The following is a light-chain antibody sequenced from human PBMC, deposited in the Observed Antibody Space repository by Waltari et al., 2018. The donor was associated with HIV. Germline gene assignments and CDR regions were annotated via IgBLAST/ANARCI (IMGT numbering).Light chain of an antibody. CDR2: EVT. CDR3: YSYSDTSSSYV. V-gene: IGLV2-23*02. Sequence: QSALTQPASVSGSPGQSITISCTGTSTDAGHFHLVSCYQQYPGKTPKLLIYEVTKRPSGASNRFSASKSGNTASLTISGLRAEDEADYYCYSYSDTSSSYVFGTGTKVTVL. CDR1: STDAGHFHL. J-gene: IGLJ1*01.